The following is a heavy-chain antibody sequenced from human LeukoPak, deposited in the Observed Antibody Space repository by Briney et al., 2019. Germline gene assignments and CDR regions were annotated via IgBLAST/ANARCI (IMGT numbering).Heavy chain of an antibody. CDR3: ARAYSSSWSVVSYGMDV. V-gene: IGHV3-48*01. CDR2: ISSSSSTI. CDR1: GFTFSSYS. D-gene: IGHD6-13*01. J-gene: IGHJ6*02. Sequence: PGGSLRLSCAASGFTFSSYSMNWVRQAPGKGLEWVSYISSSSSTIYYADPVKGRFTISRDNAKNSLYLQMNSLRAEDTAVYYCARAYSSSWSVVSYGMDVWGQGTTVTVSS.